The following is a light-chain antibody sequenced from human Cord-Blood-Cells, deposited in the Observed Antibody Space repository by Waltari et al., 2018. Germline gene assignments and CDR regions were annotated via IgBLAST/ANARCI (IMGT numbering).Light chain of an antibody. CDR2: WAS. CDR3: QQYYSTPYT. J-gene: IGKJ2*01. V-gene: IGKV4-1*01. CDR1: QRVLYSSNNKNY. Sequence: DIVMTQSPASMAVSLGEGATINCKSSQRVLYSSNNKNYLAWYQQKPGQPPKLLIYWASTRESGVPDRFSGSGSVTDFTLPISSLQAEYVAVYYWQQYYSTPYTFGQGTKLEIK.